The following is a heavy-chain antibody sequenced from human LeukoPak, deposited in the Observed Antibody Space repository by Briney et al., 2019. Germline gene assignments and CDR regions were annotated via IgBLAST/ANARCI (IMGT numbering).Heavy chain of an antibody. Sequence: GGSLRLSCAASGFTFSSYSMNWVRQAPGKGLEWVSSISSSSSCIYYADSVKGRFTISRDNAKNSLYLQMNSLRAEDTAVYYCARPHVQWLVPYYFDYWGQGTLVTVSS. V-gene: IGHV3-21*01. D-gene: IGHD6-19*01. CDR2: ISSSSSCI. CDR1: GFTFSSYS. CDR3: ARPHVQWLVPYYFDY. J-gene: IGHJ4*02.